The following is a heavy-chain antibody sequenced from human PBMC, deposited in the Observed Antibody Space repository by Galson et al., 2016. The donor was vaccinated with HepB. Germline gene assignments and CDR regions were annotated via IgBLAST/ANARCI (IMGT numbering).Heavy chain of an antibody. D-gene: IGHD1-26*01. V-gene: IGHV4-31*03. CDR2: IYHSGST. CDR1: GGSISSGGYY. CDR3: ARIGGWDLPPAY. Sequence: TLSLTCTVSGGSISSGGYYWSWIRQHPGQGLEWIGYIYHSGSTNYNPSLKSRVTILVDKSKNQFSLTLSSVTAADTAVDYCARIGGWDLPPAYWGQGTLATVSS. J-gene: IGHJ4*02.